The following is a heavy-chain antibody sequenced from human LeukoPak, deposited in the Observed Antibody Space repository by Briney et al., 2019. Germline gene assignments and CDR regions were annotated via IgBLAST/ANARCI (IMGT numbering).Heavy chain of an antibody. CDR1: GYTFTSYY. V-gene: IGHV1-46*01. J-gene: IGHJ4*02. CDR3: ARGDIVVVPAASDPFDY. D-gene: IGHD2-2*01. CDR2: INPSGGST. Sequence: ASVKVSCQASGYTFTSYYMHWVRQAPGQGLEWVGIINPSGGSTSHPQKLQGRVTMTRDMSTSTVYMELSSLRSEDRAVYYCARGDIVVVPAASDPFDYWGQGTLVTVSS.